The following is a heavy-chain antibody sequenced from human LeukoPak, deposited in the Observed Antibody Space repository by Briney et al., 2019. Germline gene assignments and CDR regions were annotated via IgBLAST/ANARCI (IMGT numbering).Heavy chain of an antibody. Sequence: PGGSLRLSCAASGFTFSSYEMNWVRQAPGKGLEWVSYISSSGSTIYYADSVKGRFTISRDNAKNSLYLQMNNLRAEDTAVYYCARDKQWLVFDYWGQGTLVTVSS. J-gene: IGHJ4*02. D-gene: IGHD6-19*01. CDR1: GFTFSSYE. V-gene: IGHV3-48*03. CDR3: ARDKQWLVFDY. CDR2: ISSSGSTI.